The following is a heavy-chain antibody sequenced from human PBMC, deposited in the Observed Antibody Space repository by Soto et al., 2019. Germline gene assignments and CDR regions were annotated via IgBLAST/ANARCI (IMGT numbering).Heavy chain of an antibody. Sequence: PSETLSLTCTVSGGSISSSSSYWVRIRQPPGKGRDGFGYIYYSGSTNYNPSLKSRVTISVDTSKNQFSLKLSSVTAADTAVYYCARLMARYCSGGSCPLEYNWFDPWGQGTLVTVS. CDR1: GGSISSSSSY. D-gene: IGHD2-15*01. CDR2: IYYSGST. V-gene: IGHV4-61*05. CDR3: ARLMARYCSGGSCPLEYNWFDP. J-gene: IGHJ5*02.